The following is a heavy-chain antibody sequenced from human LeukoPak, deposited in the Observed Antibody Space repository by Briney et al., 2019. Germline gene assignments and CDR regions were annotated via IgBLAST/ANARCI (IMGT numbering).Heavy chain of an antibody. CDR2: INHSGST. V-gene: IGHV4-34*01. J-gene: IGHJ6*03. CDR1: GGSFSGYY. CDR3: ARVRQLVGIYYYYYYMDV. D-gene: IGHD6-6*01. Sequence: SETLSLTCAVYGGSFSGYYCSWIRQPPGKGLEWNGEINHSGSTNYNPSLKSRVTISVDTSKNQFSLKLSSVTAADTAVYYCARVRQLVGIYYYYYYMDVWGKGTTVTVSS.